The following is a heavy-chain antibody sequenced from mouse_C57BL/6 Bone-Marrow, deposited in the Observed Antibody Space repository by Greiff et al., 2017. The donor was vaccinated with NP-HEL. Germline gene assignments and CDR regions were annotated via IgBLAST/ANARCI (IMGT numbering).Heavy chain of an antibody. CDR3: ARNYGSSLYWYFDV. D-gene: IGHD1-1*01. V-gene: IGHV2-9-1*01. J-gene: IGHJ1*03. Sequence: VQLQQSGPGLVAPSQSLSITCTVSGFSLTSYAISWVRQPPGKGLEWLGVIWTGGGTNYNSALKSRLSISKDNSKSQVFLKMNSLQTDDTARYYCARNYGSSLYWYFDVWGTGTTVTVSS. CDR2: IWTGGGT. CDR1: GFSLTSYA.